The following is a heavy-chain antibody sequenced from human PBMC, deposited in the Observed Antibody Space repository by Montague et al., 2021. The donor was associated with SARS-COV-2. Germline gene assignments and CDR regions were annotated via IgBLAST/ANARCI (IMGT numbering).Heavy chain of an antibody. D-gene: IGHD3-9*01. V-gene: IGHV4-59*08. Sequence: SETLSLTCTVSGVSVTDYYWSWIRQPPGKGLEWVGDVLYNKGTNFNPSLKSRVAISVATSKNQFSLRLTSVTAADTAFYYGVRHPHYDGLNGPPDFWDQGTLVTVSS. CDR3: VRHPHYDGLNGPPDF. J-gene: IGHJ4*02. CDR2: VLYNKGT. CDR1: GVSVTDYY.